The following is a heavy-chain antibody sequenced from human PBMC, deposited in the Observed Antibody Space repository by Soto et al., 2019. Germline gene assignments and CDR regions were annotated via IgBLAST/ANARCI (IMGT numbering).Heavy chain of an antibody. Sequence: PSETLSLTCAVSGASFSGFYWSWIRQSPGKGLGWIGEIDHSGITNHNTALKSRATMSVDTSKNQFSLKLRSVTAADTAVYYCARGVSVTLAVQGGAPDKNYFDSWSQGTLVTVSS. D-gene: IGHD1-26*01. CDR2: IDHSGIT. J-gene: IGHJ4*02. CDR3: ARGVSVTLAVQGGAPDKNYFDS. CDR1: GASFSGFY. V-gene: IGHV4-34*04.